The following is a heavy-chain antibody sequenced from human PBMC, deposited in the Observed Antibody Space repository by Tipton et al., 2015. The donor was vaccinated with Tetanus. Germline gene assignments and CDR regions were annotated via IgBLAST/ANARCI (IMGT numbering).Heavy chain of an antibody. J-gene: IGHJ4*02. CDR3: VRSLLWYGESKYSFDS. Sequence: SLRLSCAASGFTFHRYTMTWVRQAPGKGLEWVSSLSSTSTYIYYSDSVKGRFTISRDNAKTSLYLQMNSLRAEDTAVYYCVRSLLWYGESKYSFDSWGQGALVTVSS. CDR1: GFTFHRYT. V-gene: IGHV3-21*01. CDR2: LSSTSTYI. D-gene: IGHD3-10*01.